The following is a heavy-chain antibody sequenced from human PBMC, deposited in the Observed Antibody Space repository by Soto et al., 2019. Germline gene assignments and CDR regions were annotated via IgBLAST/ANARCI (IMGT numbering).Heavy chain of an antibody. Sequence: QVQLVQSGAEVKKPGASVKVSCKASGYTFTSYYVHWVRQAPGQGLAWMGIINPSGGSTNYAQKFQGRVTLTKDTSTSTVYMELSSLKSEDKAIYYFARNLAAGDVWGQGTLVTVSS. V-gene: IGHV1-46*01. J-gene: IGHJ4*02. CDR1: GYTFTSYY. CDR2: INPSGGST. D-gene: IGHD6-13*01. CDR3: ARNLAAGDV.